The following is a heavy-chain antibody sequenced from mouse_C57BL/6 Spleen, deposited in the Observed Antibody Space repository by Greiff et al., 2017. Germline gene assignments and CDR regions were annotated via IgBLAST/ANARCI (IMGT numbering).Heavy chain of an antibody. CDR2: IDPSDSET. D-gene: IGHD2-4*01. CDR1: GYTFTSYW. J-gene: IGHJ3*01. CDR3: ARLYYDYDSWFAY. V-gene: IGHV1-52*01. Sequence: QVQLQQPGAELVRPGSSVKLSCKASGYTFTSYWMHWVKQRPIQGLEWIGNIDPSDSETHYNQKFKDKATLTVDKSSSTAYMQLSSLTSEDSAVYYCARLYYDYDSWFAYWGQGTLVTVSA.